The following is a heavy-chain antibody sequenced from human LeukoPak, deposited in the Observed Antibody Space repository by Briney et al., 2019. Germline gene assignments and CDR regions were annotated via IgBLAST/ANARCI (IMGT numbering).Heavy chain of an antibody. Sequence: ASVKVSCKASGGTFSSYAISWVRQAPGQGLEWMGGIIPIFGTANYAQKFQGRVTITTDESTSTAYMELSSLRSEDTAVYYCARGQGSSGPRGFDYWGQGTLVTVSS. CDR1: GGTFSSYA. J-gene: IGHJ4*02. V-gene: IGHV1-69*05. CDR2: IIPIFGTA. CDR3: ARGQGSSGPRGFDY. D-gene: IGHD6-19*01.